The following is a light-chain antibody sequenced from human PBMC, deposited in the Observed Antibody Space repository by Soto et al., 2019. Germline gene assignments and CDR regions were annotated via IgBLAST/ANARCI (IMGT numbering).Light chain of an antibody. Sequence: DIQMTQSPSSLSASVGDRVIITCRASQSISSYLNWYQQKPGKAPKLLIYAASSLQSGVPSRFSGSGSGTDFTLTISSLQPEDFATYYCQQSYSTPNTFGQGTRLEI. CDR2: AAS. CDR1: QSISSY. J-gene: IGKJ5*01. V-gene: IGKV1-39*01. CDR3: QQSYSTPNT.